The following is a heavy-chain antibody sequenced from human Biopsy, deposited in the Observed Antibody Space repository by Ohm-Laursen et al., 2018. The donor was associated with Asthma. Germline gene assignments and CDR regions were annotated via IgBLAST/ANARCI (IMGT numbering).Heavy chain of an antibody. CDR2: INSVFGTT. Sequence: SVKVSCKSLGGTFNTYVIGWVRQAPGRGLEWMGGINSVFGTTTYPQKFQERVTITADDSTSTVYMELSSLRSEDTAVYYCARKAGSCISRTCYSLDFWGQGTLVTVSS. CDR3: ARKAGSCISRTCYSLDF. CDR1: GGTFNTYV. D-gene: IGHD2-2*01. J-gene: IGHJ4*02. V-gene: IGHV1-69*13.